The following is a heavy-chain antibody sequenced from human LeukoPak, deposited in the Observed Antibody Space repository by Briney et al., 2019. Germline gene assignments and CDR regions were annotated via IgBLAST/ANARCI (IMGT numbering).Heavy chain of an antibody. V-gene: IGHV4-39*01. CDR3: ARQGGGQVEGLLWFGEETYFDY. Sequence: SETLSLTCTVSGGSISSSSYYWGWIRQPPGKGLEWIGSIYYSGSTYYNPSLKSRVTISVDTSKNQFSLKLSSVTAADTAVYYCARQGGGQVEGLLWFGEETYFDYWGQGTLVTVSS. CDR1: GGSISSSSYY. D-gene: IGHD3-10*01. CDR2: IYYSGST. J-gene: IGHJ4*02.